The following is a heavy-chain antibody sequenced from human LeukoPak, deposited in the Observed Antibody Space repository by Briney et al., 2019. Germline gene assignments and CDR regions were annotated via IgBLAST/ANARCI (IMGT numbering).Heavy chain of an antibody. CDR1: GFTFSSYG. D-gene: IGHD6-6*01. CDR2: IWYDGSNK. Sequence: GGSLRLSCAVSGFTFSSYGMHWVRQAPGKGLEWVAVIWYDGSNKYYADSVKGRFIISRDNSKNALYLQMNSLRAEDTAVYYCARDHIPSSSGWFDPWGQGTLVTVSS. V-gene: IGHV3-33*01. CDR3: ARDHIPSSSGWFDP. J-gene: IGHJ5*02.